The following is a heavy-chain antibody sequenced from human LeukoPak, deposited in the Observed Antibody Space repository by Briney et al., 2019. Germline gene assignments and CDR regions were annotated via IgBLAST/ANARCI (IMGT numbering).Heavy chain of an antibody. J-gene: IGHJ6*03. V-gene: IGHV4-34*01. Sequence: SETLSLTCAVYGGSFSGYYWSWIRQPPGKGLEWIGEINHSGSTYYNPSLKSRVTISVDTSKNQFSLKLSSVTAADTAVYYCARGLRGSTRYYYYYMDVWGKGTTVTVSS. CDR1: GGSFSGYY. CDR2: INHSGST. CDR3: ARGLRGSTRYYYYYMDV. D-gene: IGHD4-23*01.